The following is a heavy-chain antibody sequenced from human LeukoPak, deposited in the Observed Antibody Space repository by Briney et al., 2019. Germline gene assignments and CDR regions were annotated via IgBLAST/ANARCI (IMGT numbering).Heavy chain of an antibody. CDR2: IYYSGST. J-gene: IGHJ2*01. CDR1: GGSISSGDYY. V-gene: IGHV4-30-4*08. D-gene: IGHD2-8*01. Sequence: SQTLSLTCTVSGGSISSGDYYWSWIRQPPGKGLEWIGYIYYSGSTYYNPSLKSRVTISVDTSKNQSSLKLSSVTAADTAVYYCARVQAPGYCTNGVCFYWYFDLWGRGTLVTVSS. CDR3: ARVQAPGYCTNGVCFYWYFDL.